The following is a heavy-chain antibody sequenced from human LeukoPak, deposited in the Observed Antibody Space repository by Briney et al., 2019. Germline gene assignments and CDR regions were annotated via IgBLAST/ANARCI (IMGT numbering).Heavy chain of an antibody. CDR3: ARDPSPNRYGYPAFDY. Sequence: PEGSLRLSCAASGFTFSSYWMSWVRQAPGKGLEWVANIKQDGSEKYYVDSVKGRFTISRDNAKNSLYLQMNSLRAEDTAVYYCARDPSPNRYGYPAFDYWGQGTLVTVSS. CDR2: IKQDGSEK. J-gene: IGHJ4*02. V-gene: IGHV3-7*03. D-gene: IGHD5-18*01. CDR1: GFTFSSYW.